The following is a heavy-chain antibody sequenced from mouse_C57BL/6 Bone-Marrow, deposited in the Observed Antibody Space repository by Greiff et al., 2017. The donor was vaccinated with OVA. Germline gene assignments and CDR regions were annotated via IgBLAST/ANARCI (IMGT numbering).Heavy chain of an antibody. CDR3: ARGFYYSNSYSMDY. CDR1: GYTFTSYW. Sequence: QVQLKESGAELVMPGASVKLSCKASGYTFTSYWMHWVKQRPGQGLEWIGEIDPSDSYTNYNQKFKGKSTLTVDKSSSTAYMQLSSLTSEDSAVYYGARGFYYSNSYSMDYWGQGTSVTVSS. V-gene: IGHV1-69*01. D-gene: IGHD2-5*01. CDR2: IDPSDSYT. J-gene: IGHJ4*01.